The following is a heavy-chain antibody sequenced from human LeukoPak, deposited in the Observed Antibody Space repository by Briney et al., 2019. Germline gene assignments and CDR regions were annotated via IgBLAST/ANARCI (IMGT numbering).Heavy chain of an antibody. CDR2: ISYTGST. Sequence: SETLSLTCTVSGGSISSSNYYWGWVRQPPGKGLEWIGSISYTGSTFSNPPLKSRVTISVDTSKNQLSLKLSSVTAADTAVYFCASHLIAVRLAYFDLWGRGTLVTVSS. J-gene: IGHJ2*01. V-gene: IGHV4-39*01. D-gene: IGHD6-19*01. CDR1: GGSISSSNYY. CDR3: ASHLIAVRLAYFDL.